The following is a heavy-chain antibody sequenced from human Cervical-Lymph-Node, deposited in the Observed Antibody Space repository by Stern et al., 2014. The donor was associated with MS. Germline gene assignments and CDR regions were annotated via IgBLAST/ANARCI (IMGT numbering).Heavy chain of an antibody. CDR3: TSEPLDWTYYFDH. CDR1: GIPLRDSA. Sequence: VQLVEYGGGVVQPGGALKLSCAASGIPLRDSAVHWVRPASGKGLEWVGRLRTKPHSYATAYAASVKDRFTISRDDSKNMAYLQMNSLKTEDTAVYYCTSEPLDWTYYFDHWGQGTLVTVSS. CDR2: LRTKPHSYAT. V-gene: IGHV3-73*01. D-gene: IGHD3-9*01. J-gene: IGHJ4*02.